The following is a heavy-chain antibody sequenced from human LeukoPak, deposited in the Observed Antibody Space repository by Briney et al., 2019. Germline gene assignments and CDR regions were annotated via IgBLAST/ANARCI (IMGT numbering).Heavy chain of an antibody. CDR1: GFTLSSYG. D-gene: IGHD3-22*01. J-gene: IGHJ4*02. Sequence: GGSLRLSCAASGFTLSSYGMHWVRQAPGKGLEWVAFIRYDGSNKYYADSVKGRFTISRDDSKNTLYLQMNSLRVEDTAFYYCANGPTASDYFAYFDYWGQGTPVTISS. CDR2: IRYDGSNK. CDR3: ANGPTASDYFAYFDY. V-gene: IGHV3-30*02.